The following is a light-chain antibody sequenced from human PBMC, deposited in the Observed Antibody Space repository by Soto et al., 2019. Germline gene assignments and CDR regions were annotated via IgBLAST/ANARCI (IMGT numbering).Light chain of an antibody. V-gene: IGLV1-51*01. CDR1: SSDIGNNY. CDR2: DNN. J-gene: IGLJ3*02. CDR3: GTWDASRNWV. Sequence: QSVLTQPPSVSAAPGQRVAISCSGGSSDIGNNYVSWYQQFPGTAPKLLIYDNNGRPLGIPDRFSGSKSGTSATLSITGLQSGDEADYYCGTWDASRNWVFGGGTKLTVL.